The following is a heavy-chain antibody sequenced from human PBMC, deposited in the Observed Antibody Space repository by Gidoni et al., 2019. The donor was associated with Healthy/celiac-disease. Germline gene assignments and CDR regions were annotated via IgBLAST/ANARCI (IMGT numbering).Heavy chain of an antibody. Sequence: QVQLVESGGGLVKPGGSLRLSCAASGFTFRAYYMSWIRQAPGKGLEWVSYISSSSSYTNYADSVKGRFTISRDNAKNSLYLQMNSLRAEDTAVYYCARSKYSSGWSPGSAFDIWGQGTMVTVSS. V-gene: IGHV3-11*06. CDR1: GFTFRAYY. CDR2: ISSSSSYT. CDR3: ARSKYSSGWSPGSAFDI. J-gene: IGHJ3*02. D-gene: IGHD6-19*01.